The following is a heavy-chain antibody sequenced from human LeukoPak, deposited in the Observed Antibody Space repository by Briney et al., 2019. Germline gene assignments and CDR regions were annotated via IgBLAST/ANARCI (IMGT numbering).Heavy chain of an antibody. Sequence: PSETLSLTCTVSGGSISSSSYCWGWIRQPPGKGLEWIGYIYYSGSTNYNPSLKSRVTISVDTSKNQFSLKLSSVTAADTAVYYCARGGDFWSGYYPYFYYWGQGTLVTVSS. CDR2: IYYSGST. J-gene: IGHJ4*02. CDR1: GGSISSSSYC. D-gene: IGHD3-3*01. V-gene: IGHV4-61*05. CDR3: ARGGDFWSGYYPYFYY.